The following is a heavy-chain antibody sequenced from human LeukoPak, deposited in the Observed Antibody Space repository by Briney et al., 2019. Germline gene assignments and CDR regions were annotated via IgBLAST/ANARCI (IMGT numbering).Heavy chain of an antibody. D-gene: IGHD2-8*01. CDR3: ARQRGGQYEDGFDI. V-gene: IGHV1-46*01. J-gene: IGHJ3*02. Sequence: ASVKVSCKASGYTFTSNYMHWVRQAPGQGLEWMGIINPSGGTTIYAQKFQGRVTMTMDTSTSTVYMELSSLRSEDTAVYYCARQRGGQYEDGFDIWGQGTMVTVSS. CDR2: INPSGGTT. CDR1: GYTFTSNY.